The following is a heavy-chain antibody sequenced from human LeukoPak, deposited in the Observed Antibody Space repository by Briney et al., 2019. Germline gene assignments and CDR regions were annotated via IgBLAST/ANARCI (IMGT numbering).Heavy chain of an antibody. CDR2: ISGSGNNT. Sequence: PGGSLRLSCAASGFTLSNSAMSWVRQAPGKGLGWVSTISGSGNNTYYADSVKGRFTISRDNSKNTLYLQMNSLRVEDTAVYYCAKDEKYRDGYNSVAYWGQGTLVTVSS. CDR3: AKDEKYRDGYNSVAY. J-gene: IGHJ4*02. V-gene: IGHV3-23*01. CDR1: GFTLSNSA. D-gene: IGHD5-24*01.